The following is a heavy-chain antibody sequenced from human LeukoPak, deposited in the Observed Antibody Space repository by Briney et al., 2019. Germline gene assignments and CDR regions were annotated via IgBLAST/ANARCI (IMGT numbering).Heavy chain of an antibody. CDR2: ISSSGSTI. J-gene: IGHJ4*02. D-gene: IGHD1/OR15-1a*01. CDR3: AREAYNWNNRMVDY. V-gene: IGHV3-11*04. Sequence: GGSLRLSCAASGFTFSDYYMSWIRQAPGKGLEWVSYISSSGSTIYYAESVKGRFTIPRDNAKNSLYLQMNSLRAEDTAVYYCAREAYNWNNRMVDYWGQGTLVTVSS. CDR1: GFTFSDYY.